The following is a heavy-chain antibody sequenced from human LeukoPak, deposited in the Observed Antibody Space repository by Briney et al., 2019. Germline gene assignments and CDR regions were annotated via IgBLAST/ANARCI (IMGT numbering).Heavy chain of an antibody. CDR1: GFTFSGYW. V-gene: IGHV3-7*04. J-gene: IGHJ4*02. CDR2: ISQDGREQ. Sequence: GGSLRLSCAASGFTFSGYWMSWVRQAPGQGLEWVAKISQDGREQHFVDSVKGRFTISRDNAKNLLFLQTDSLRAEDTAVYYCAGGALDYWGPGTLVTVSS. CDR3: AGGALDY.